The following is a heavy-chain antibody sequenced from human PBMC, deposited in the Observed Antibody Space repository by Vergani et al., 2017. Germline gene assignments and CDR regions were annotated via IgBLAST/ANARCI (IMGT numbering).Heavy chain of an antibody. CDR2: ISGSGGST. Sequence: EVQLVESGGGLVKPGGPLRPPCAASGSPFSGYAMSWARQAPGKGLEWVPAISGSGGSTYYADSVKGRFTISRDNSKNTLYLQMNSLRAEDTAVYYCAKDLVAAAGTDYWGQGTLVTVSS. CDR1: GSPFSGYA. V-gene: IGHV3-23*04. D-gene: IGHD6-13*01. CDR3: AKDLVAAAGTDY. J-gene: IGHJ4*02.